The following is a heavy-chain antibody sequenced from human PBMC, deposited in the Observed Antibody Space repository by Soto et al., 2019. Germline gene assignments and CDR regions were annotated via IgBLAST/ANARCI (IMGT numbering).Heavy chain of an antibody. CDR1: GFTFSSSA. Sequence: PGGSLRLSCAASGFTFSSSAIHWVRQASGKGLEWVGRIKSKTNNYATAYAASVKGRFTISRDDSKNTAYLQMNSLKIEDTAVYYCTRLPNWNFRFDPWGQGTLVTSPQ. CDR2: IKSKTNNYAT. J-gene: IGHJ5*02. CDR3: TRLPNWNFRFDP. D-gene: IGHD1-7*01. V-gene: IGHV3-73*01.